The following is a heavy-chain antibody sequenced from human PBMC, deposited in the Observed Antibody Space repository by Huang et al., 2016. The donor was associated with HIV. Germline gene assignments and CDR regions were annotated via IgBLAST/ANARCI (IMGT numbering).Heavy chain of an antibody. V-gene: IGHV1-69*13. CDR2: IIPIFGTA. J-gene: IGHJ4*02. CDR1: GGTFSSYA. Sequence: QVQLVQSGAEVKKPGSAVKVSCKASGGTFSSYAISWVRQAPGQGLEWMGGIIPIFGTANYAQKFQGRGTMTADESTSTAYMELSSLRSEDTAVYYCARARGYYDSSVSYYFDYWGQGTLVTVSS. CDR3: ARARGYYDSSVSYYFDY. D-gene: IGHD3-22*01.